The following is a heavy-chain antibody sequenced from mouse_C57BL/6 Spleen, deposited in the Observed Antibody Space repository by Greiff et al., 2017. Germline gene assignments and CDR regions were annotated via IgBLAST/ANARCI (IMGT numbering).Heavy chain of an antibody. CDR3: ARYEDDDGYYGGYFDV. CDR1: GYTFTEYT. D-gene: IGHD2-3*01. Sequence: QVQLKQSGAELVKPGASVKLSCKASGYTFTEYTIHWVKQRSGQGLEWIGWFYPGSGSIKYNEKFKDKATLTADKSSSTVYMELSRLTSEDSAVYFCARYEDDDGYYGGYFDVWGTGTTVTVSS. J-gene: IGHJ1*03. V-gene: IGHV1-62-2*01. CDR2: FYPGSGSI.